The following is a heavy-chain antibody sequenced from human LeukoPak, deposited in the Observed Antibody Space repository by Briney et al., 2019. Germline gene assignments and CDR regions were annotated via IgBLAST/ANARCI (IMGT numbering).Heavy chain of an antibody. J-gene: IGHJ4*02. V-gene: IGHV3-23*01. CDR2: ISGSGGST. CDR3: AKDEIAVEGVFDY. D-gene: IGHD6-19*01. CDR1: GSTFSSYA. Sequence: PGGSLRLSCAASGSTFSSYAMSWVRQAPGKGLEWVSAISGSGGSTYYADSVKGRFTISRDNSKNTLYLQMNSLRAEDTAVYYCAKDEIAVEGVFDYWGQGTLVTVSS.